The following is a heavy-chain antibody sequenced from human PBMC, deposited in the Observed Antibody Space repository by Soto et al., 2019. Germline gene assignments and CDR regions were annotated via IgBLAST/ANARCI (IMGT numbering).Heavy chain of an antibody. Sequence: SETLSLTCAVSGGSISSGGYSWSWIRQPPGKGLEWTGYIYHSGSTYYNPSLKSRVTISVDRSKNQFSLKLSSVTAADTAVYYCARVRRGYCSSTSCKSYYYCYGMDVWGQGTTVTVSS. J-gene: IGHJ6*02. CDR3: ARVRRGYCSSTSCKSYYYCYGMDV. CDR2: IYHSGST. V-gene: IGHV4-30-2*01. D-gene: IGHD2-2*01. CDR1: GGSISSGGYS.